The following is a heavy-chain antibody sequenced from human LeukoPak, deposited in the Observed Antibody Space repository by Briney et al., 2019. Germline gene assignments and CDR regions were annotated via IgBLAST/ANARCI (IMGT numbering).Heavy chain of an antibody. CDR3: ARSSYWSGLFDY. D-gene: IGHD1-1*01. CDR1: GFSVSNNC. V-gene: IGHV3-53*01. J-gene: IGHJ4*02. Sequence: PGGSLRLSCAASGFSVSNNCMNWVRQAPGKGLKWVSTPYSEADTYFAGSTRYADSVKGRFTISRDNSENMLYLQINSLRAEDTAVYYCARSSYWSGLFDYWGQGTLVTVSS. CDR2: PYSEADT.